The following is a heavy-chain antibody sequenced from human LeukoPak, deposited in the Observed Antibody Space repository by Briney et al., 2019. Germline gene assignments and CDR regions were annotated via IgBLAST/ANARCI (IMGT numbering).Heavy chain of an antibody. CDR1: GYSFTSNW. V-gene: IGHV5-51*01. J-gene: IGHJ5*01. CDR2: IYPYDSDT. D-gene: IGHD3-9*01. Sequence: GESLKISCKGSGYSFTSNWIAWVRQMPGKGLEWMGIIYPYDSDTRYSPPFQGQVTMSADKSISTAYLQWSSLKALDTATYYCARQYYDVLTGPDWFDSWGQGTLVTVSS. CDR3: ARQYYDVLTGPDWFDS.